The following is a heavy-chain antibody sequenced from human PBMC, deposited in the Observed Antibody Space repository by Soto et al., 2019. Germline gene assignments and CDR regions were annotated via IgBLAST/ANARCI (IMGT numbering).Heavy chain of an antibody. CDR3: ARNTPAISISDH. CDR1: GGSISSSSYY. D-gene: IGHD2-15*01. V-gene: IGHV4-39*01. Sequence: QLQLQESGPGLVKPSETLSLTCTVSGGSISSSSYYWGWIRQPPGKGLEWIGSIYYSGSTYYNPSLKSRVTIAVDTSKNQFSLKLRSVTAADPAVYYCARNTPAISISDHWGQGTLVTVSS. CDR2: IYYSGST. J-gene: IGHJ4*02.